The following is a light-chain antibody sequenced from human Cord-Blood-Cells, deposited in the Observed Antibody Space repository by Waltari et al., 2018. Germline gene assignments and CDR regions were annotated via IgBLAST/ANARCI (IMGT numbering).Light chain of an antibody. Sequence: SYVLTQPPSVSVAPGKTARLTCGGNNIGSHSVHWYQQKLGQAPVLVIYYDRDRPSGSPELVAGANSAHTAILTISRVDAGDDAGDYCQVWDRSSDHYVYGTGTKVTVL. CDR2: YDR. J-gene: IGLJ1*01. CDR3: QVWDRSSDHYV. V-gene: IGLV3-21*04. CDR1: NIGSHS.